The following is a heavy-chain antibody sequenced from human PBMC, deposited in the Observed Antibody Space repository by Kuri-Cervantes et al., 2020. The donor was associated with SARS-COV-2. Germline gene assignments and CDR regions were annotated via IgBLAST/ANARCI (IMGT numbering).Heavy chain of an antibody. J-gene: IGHJ4*02. Sequence: GESLKISCAASGFTFSNYGMNWVRQAPGKGLEWVAFIRYDGSYKYYADSLRGRFTISRDNFKKTLFLQLDNLRAEDTAVYYCARVSWMQLWHRYFDNWGQGTLVTVSS. CDR1: GFTFSNYG. CDR2: IRYDGSYK. V-gene: IGHV3-30*02. D-gene: IGHD5-18*01. CDR3: ARVSWMQLWHRYFDN.